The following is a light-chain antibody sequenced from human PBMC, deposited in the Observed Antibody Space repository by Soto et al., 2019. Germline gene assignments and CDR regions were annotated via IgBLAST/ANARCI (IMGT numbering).Light chain of an antibody. Sequence: EIVLTQSPATLSLSPGERATLSCRASQSISNYLAWYQHKPGQAPRLLIYDASTRATGIPDRFSGSGSGTDFTLTISRLEPEDFATYFCQQRGSWITFGQGTRLEIK. CDR1: QSISNY. V-gene: IGKV3-11*01. CDR2: DAS. J-gene: IGKJ5*01. CDR3: QQRGSWIT.